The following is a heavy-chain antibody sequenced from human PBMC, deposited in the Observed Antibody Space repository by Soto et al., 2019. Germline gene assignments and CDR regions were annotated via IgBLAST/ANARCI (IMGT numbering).Heavy chain of an antibody. CDR3: AKDRKGSYFDY. CDR2: ISGSGVST. D-gene: IGHD1-26*01. V-gene: IGHV3-23*01. J-gene: IGHJ4*02. Sequence: PGGSLRLSCAASGFTFSSYAMNWVRQAPGKGLEWVSTISGSGVSTYYADSVKGRFTISRDNSKNTLYLQMNSLRAEDTAVYYCAKDRKGSYFDYWGQGTLVTVSS. CDR1: GFTFSSYA.